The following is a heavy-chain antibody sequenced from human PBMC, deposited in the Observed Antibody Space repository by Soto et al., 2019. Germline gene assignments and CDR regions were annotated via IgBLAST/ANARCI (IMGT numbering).Heavy chain of an antibody. D-gene: IGHD4-17*01. J-gene: IGHJ6*02. V-gene: IGHV4-59*01. CDR2: IYYSGST. CDR3: ARLRFGVYYYYYGMDV. CDR1: GGSISSYY. Sequence: TSETLSLTCTVSGGSISSYYWSWIRQPPGKGLEWIGYIYYSGSTNYNPSLKSRVTISVDTSKNQFSLKLSSVTAADTAVYYCARLRFGVYYYYYGMDVWGQGTTVTVSS.